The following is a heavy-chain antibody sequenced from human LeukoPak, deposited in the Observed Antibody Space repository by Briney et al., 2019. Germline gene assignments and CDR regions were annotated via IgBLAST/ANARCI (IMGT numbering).Heavy chain of an antibody. CDR3: AKNPIVVVPAAIYYYYMDV. CDR2: IRYDGSNK. CDR1: GFTFSSYG. Sequence: GSLRLSCAASGFTFSSYGMHWVRQAPGKGLEWVAFIRYDGSNKYYADSVKGRFTISRDNSKNTLYLQMNSLRAEDTAVYYCAKNPIVVVPAAIYYYYMDVWGKGTTVTVSS. V-gene: IGHV3-30*02. D-gene: IGHD2-2*01. J-gene: IGHJ6*03.